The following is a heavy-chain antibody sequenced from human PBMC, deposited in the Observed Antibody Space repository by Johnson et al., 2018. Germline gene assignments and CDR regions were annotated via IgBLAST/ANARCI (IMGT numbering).Heavy chain of an antibody. Sequence: EVQLLESGGGLVQPGGSLRLSCAASGFTFTNYWMSWVRQAPGKGLEWVANIKQDGSEKYYVDSVKGRFTISRDNAKNSLYLQMNSLRAEDTAVYYCARAGGRNAYYYYAMDVWGQGTTVTVSS. CDR2: IKQDGSEK. D-gene: IGHD3-16*01. J-gene: IGHJ6*02. CDR3: ARAGGRNAYYYYAMDV. V-gene: IGHV3-7*04. CDR1: GFTFTNYW.